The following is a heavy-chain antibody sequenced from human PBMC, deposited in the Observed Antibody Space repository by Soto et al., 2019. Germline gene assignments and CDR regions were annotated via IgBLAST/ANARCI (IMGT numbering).Heavy chain of an antibody. CDR1: GYTFTSYY. J-gene: IGHJ4*02. V-gene: IGHV1-46*01. CDR2: INPSGGST. CDR3: AREGGYIAVVGEYYFDY. Sequence: QVQLVQSGAEVKKPGASVKVSCKASGYTFTSYYMHWVRQAPGQGLEWMGIINPSGGSTSYAQKLQGRVTMTRDTSTSTVYRELSSLRSEDTAVYYCAREGGYIAVVGEYYFDYWGQGTLVTVSS. D-gene: IGHD6-19*01.